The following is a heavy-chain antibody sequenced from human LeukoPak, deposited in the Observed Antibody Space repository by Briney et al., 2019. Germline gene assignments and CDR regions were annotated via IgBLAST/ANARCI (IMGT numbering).Heavy chain of an antibody. V-gene: IGHV3-74*01. D-gene: IGHD3-10*02. J-gene: IGHJ4*02. CDR1: GFTFTTYW. CDR3: IRETHVGLHLEY. CDR2: INTDGRVT. Sequence: PGGSPRLSCAASGFTFTTYWMHWVRQVPGKGLVWVARINTDGRVTTYADSVKGRFTVSRDNAENTLYLQMNDLRPEDTAVYYCIRETHVGLHLEYWGQGTLATVTS.